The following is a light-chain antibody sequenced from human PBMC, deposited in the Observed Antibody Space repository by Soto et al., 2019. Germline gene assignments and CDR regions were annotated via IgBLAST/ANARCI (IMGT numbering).Light chain of an antibody. CDR3: ATWDDSLNGFYV. CDR1: SRDVGDYNY. V-gene: IGLV2-8*01. Sequence: SVLTQPPSASGSPGQSVTISCTGTSRDVGDYNYVSWYQQHPGKAPKLIIYEVFKRPSGVPDRFSGSKYGNTASLTVSGLRSDDEADYFCATWDDSLNGFYVFGTGTKVTV. J-gene: IGLJ1*01. CDR2: EVF.